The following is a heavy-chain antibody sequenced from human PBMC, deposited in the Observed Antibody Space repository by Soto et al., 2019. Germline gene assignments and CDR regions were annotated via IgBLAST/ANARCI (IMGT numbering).Heavy chain of an antibody. D-gene: IGHD2-15*01. Sequence: GESLKTSCKGPGYIFTDYWIAWVRPMPGKAPEWMGIIYPGDSDTRYSPAFKGQGTISADKTNNTTYLQSGSLKASGTAMDYCTRLISPVAARPSWGQGTRGTVS. CDR1: GYIFTDYW. J-gene: IGHJ4*02. CDR3: TRLISPVAARPS. V-gene: IGHV5-51*01. CDR2: IYPGDSDT.